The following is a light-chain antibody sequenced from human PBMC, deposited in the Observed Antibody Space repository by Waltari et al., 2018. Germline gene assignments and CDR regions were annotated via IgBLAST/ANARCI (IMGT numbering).Light chain of an antibody. CDR2: EVS. Sequence: QSALTQPASVSGSPGQSITISCTGTSSDVGSYNLVSWYQQHPGKAPKLMIYEVSKRPSGVSNRFSGSKSGNTASLTSSGLQAEDEADCTTYVFGTGTKVTVL. CDR3: YV. V-gene: IGLV2-23*02. J-gene: IGLJ1*01. CDR1: SSDVGSYNL.